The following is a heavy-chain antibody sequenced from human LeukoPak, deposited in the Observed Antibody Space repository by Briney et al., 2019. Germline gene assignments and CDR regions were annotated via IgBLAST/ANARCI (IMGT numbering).Heavy chain of an antibody. D-gene: IGHD2-15*01. CDR2: IYSGGST. J-gene: IGHJ4*02. Sequence: GGSLRLSCAASGFTVSSNYMNWVRQAPGKGLEWVSVIYSGGSTYYGDSVKGRFTISRDNFKNTLYLQMNSLRAEDTAVYYCASSRYCSGGSCYFDYWGQGTLVTVSS. CDR1: GFTVSSNY. CDR3: ASSRYCSGGSCYFDY. V-gene: IGHV3-53*01.